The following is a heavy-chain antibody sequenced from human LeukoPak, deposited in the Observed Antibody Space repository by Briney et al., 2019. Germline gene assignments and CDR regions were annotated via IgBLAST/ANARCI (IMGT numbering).Heavy chain of an antibody. Sequence: PGGSLRLSCAASGFTFRNFAISWVRQPPGKGLEWIGEINDSGSTYYNPSLKSRVTMSVDTSKNQFSLKLTSVIAADTAVYYCARGGAAARLGYWGQGTLVTVSS. D-gene: IGHD6-6*01. V-gene: IGHV4-34*01. CDR1: GFTFRNFA. J-gene: IGHJ4*02. CDR2: INDSGST. CDR3: ARGGAAARLGY.